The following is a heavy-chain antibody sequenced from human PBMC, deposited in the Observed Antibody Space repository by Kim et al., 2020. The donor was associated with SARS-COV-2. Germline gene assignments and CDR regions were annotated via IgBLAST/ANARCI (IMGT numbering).Heavy chain of an antibody. J-gene: IGHJ6*02. Sequence: ASVKVSCKASGYTFTSYGISWVRQAPGQGLEWMGWISAYNGNTNYAQKLQGRVTMTTDTSTSTAYMELRSLRSDDTAVYYCARDLFVGRGVDYYYGMDVWGQGTTVTVSS. CDR2: ISAYNGNT. D-gene: IGHD3-10*01. CDR3: ARDLFVGRGVDYYYGMDV. CDR1: GYTFTSYG. V-gene: IGHV1-18*01.